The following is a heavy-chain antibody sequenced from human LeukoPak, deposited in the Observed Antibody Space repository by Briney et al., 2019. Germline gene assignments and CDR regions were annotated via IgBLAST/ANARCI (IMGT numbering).Heavy chain of an antibody. CDR2: ISSSSSTI. D-gene: IGHD3-10*01. J-gene: IGHJ6*03. Sequence: GGSLRLSCAASGFTFSSYSMNWVRQAPGKGLEWVSYISSSSSTIYYADSVKGRFTISRDNAKNSLYLQMNSLRAEDTAVYYCARENGSGSYYYYYYYMDVWGKGTTVTVSS. CDR3: ARENGSGSYYYYYYYMDV. CDR1: GFTFSSYS. V-gene: IGHV3-48*01.